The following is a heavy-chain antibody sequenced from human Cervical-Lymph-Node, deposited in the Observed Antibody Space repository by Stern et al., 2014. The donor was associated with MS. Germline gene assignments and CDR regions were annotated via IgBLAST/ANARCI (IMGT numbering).Heavy chain of an antibody. CDR2: IYYSGST. CDR3: ARWAYSSGWYNWFDP. J-gene: IGHJ5*02. CDR1: GGSISSSSYY. Sequence: QVQLQESGPGLVKPSETLSLTCTVSGGSISSSSYYWGWIRQPPGKGLEWIGSIYYSGSTYYNPSLKSRVTISVDTSKNQISLKLGSVTAADTAVYYCARWAYSSGWYNWFDPWGQGTLVTVSS. D-gene: IGHD3-22*01. V-gene: IGHV4-39*01.